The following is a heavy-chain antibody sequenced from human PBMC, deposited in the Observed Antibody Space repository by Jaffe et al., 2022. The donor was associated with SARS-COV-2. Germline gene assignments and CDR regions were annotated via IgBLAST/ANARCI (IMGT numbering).Heavy chain of an antibody. V-gene: IGHV4-39*01. CDR2: IYYSGST. CDR1: GAPISTSAYY. CDR3: ARAGLQRGYRYVDALDI. Sequence: QLQLQESGPGLVKPSETLSLTCTVSGAPISTSAYYWGWVRQPPGKGLEWIGSIYYSGSTSYNPSLKSRVTISVDTPKNQFSLRLSSVTAADTAIYYCARAGLQRGYRYVDALDIWGQGTVVTVPS. D-gene: IGHD5-18*01. J-gene: IGHJ3*02.